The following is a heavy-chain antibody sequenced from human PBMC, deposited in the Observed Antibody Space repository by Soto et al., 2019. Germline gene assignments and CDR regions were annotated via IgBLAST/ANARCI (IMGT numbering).Heavy chain of an antibody. D-gene: IGHD2-2*01. CDR1: GYTLTELS. CDR2: FDPEDGET. V-gene: IGHV1-24*01. CDR3: AKDLKGYCSSTSCSAPVGY. Sequence: ASVKVSCKVSGYTLTELSMHWVRQAPGKGLEWMGGFDPEDGETIYAQKFQGRVTMTEDTSTDTAYMELSSLRSEDTAVYYCAKDLKGYCSSTSCSAPVGYWGQGTLVTVSS. J-gene: IGHJ4*02.